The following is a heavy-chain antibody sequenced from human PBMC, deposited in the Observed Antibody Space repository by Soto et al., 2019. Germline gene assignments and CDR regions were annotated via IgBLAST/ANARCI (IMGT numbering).Heavy chain of an antibody. V-gene: IGHV3-33*01. J-gene: IGHJ4*02. CDR1: GFTFSSYG. CDR3: ARENVSAAGQSSDY. CDR2: IWDDGSNK. D-gene: IGHD6-13*01. Sequence: GGSLRLSCAESGFTFSSYGMHWVRQAPGKGLEWVAVIWDDGSNKYYADSVKGRFTISRDNSKNTMYLQMNSLRAEDTAVYYCARENVSAAGQSSDYWGQGTLVNGSS.